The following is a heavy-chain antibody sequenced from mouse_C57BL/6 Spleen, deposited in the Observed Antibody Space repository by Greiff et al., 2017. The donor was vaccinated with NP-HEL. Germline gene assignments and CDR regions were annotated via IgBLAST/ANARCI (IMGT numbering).Heavy chain of an antibody. CDR1: GFTFSDAW. V-gene: IGHV6-6*01. Sequence: EVQLQESGGGLVQPGGSMKLSCAASGFTFSDAWMDWVRQSPEKGLEWVAEIRNKANNHATYYAESVKGRFTISRDDSKSSVYLQMNSLRAEDTGIYYCTHIYYDYDHAMDYWGQGTSVTVSS. CDR2: IRNKANNHAT. D-gene: IGHD2-4*01. CDR3: THIYYDYDHAMDY. J-gene: IGHJ4*01.